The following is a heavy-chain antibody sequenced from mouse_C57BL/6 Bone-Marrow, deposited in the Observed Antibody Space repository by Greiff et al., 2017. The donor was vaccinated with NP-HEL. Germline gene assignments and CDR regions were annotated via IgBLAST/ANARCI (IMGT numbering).Heavy chain of an antibody. CDR3: ARKESGHWYFDV. V-gene: IGHV1-4*01. Sequence: VQLQQSGAELARPGASVKMSCKASGYTFTSYTMHWVKQRPGQGLEWIGYINPSSGYTKYNQKFKDKATLTADKSSSTAYMQLSSLTSEDSAVYYCARKESGHWYFDVWGTGTTVTVSS. D-gene: IGHD3-1*01. CDR1: GYTFTSYT. CDR2: INPSSGYT. J-gene: IGHJ1*03.